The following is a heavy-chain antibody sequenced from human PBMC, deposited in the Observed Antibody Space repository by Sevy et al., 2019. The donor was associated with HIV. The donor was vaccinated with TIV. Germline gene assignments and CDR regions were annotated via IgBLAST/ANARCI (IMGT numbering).Heavy chain of an antibody. CDR1: GGTFSSYA. Sequence: ASVKVSCKASGGTFSSYAISWVRQAPGQGLEWMGGIIPIFGTANYAQKFQGRVTITADESTSTAYMGLSSLRSEDTAVYYCARGGWLQLYYFDYWGQGTLVTVSS. J-gene: IGHJ4*02. CDR2: IIPIFGTA. D-gene: IGHD5-12*01. CDR3: ARGGWLQLYYFDY. V-gene: IGHV1-69*13.